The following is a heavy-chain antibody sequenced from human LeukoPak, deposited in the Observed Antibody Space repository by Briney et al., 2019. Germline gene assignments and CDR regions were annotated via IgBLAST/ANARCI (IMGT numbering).Heavy chain of an antibody. V-gene: IGHV3-48*03. CDR3: AREGDFWSGPSGYFDN. CDR1: RFTSSSYD. Sequence: PGGSLRLSCAASRFTSSSYDVNWVRQAPGKGLEWVSYISSSGRTIYYADSVEGRFTISRDNAKNSLYLQMNSLRAEDTAVYYCAREGDFWSGPSGYFDNWGQGTLVTVSS. J-gene: IGHJ4*02. CDR2: ISSSGRTI. D-gene: IGHD3-3*01.